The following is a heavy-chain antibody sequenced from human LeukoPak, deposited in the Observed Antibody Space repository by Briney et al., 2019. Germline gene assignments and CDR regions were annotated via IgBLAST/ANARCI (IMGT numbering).Heavy chain of an antibody. Sequence: SETLSLTCAVYGGSFDGYYWSWIRQPPGKGREWIGEVNHSGRANCNPSLKSRATITADTPKNQFSLKVTSVTAADTATYYCARHLTGERAFDIWGQGTLVTVSS. J-gene: IGHJ3*02. CDR3: ARHLTGERAFDI. CDR1: GGSFDGYY. CDR2: VNHSGRA. V-gene: IGHV4-34*01. D-gene: IGHD7-27*01.